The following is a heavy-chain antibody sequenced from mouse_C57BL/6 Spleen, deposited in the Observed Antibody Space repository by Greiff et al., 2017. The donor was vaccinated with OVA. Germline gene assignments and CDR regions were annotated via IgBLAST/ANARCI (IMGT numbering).Heavy chain of an antibody. Sequence: VQLQQSGAELARPGASVKMSCKASGYTFTSYTMHWVKQRPGQGLEWIGYINPSSGYTKYNQKFKDKATLTADKSSSTAYMQLSSLTSEDSAVYYCARSHYGSSYGFAYWGQGTLVTVFA. D-gene: IGHD1-1*01. J-gene: IGHJ3*01. CDR1: GYTFTSYT. CDR3: ARSHYGSSYGFAY. CDR2: INPSSGYT. V-gene: IGHV1-4*01.